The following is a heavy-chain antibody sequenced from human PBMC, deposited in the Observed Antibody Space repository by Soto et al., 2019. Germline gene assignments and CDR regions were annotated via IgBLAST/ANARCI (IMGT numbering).Heavy chain of an antibody. Sequence: GGSLRLSCAASGFTFSSYAMSWVRQAPGKGLEWVSAISGSGGSTYYADSVKGRFTISRDNSTNTLYLQMSSLRAEDTAVYSCAKGPDYYGSGSPSSDYWGQGSLVTVSS. V-gene: IGHV3-23*01. CDR1: GFTFSSYA. CDR3: AKGPDYYGSGSPSSDY. CDR2: ISGSGGST. D-gene: IGHD3-10*01. J-gene: IGHJ4*02.